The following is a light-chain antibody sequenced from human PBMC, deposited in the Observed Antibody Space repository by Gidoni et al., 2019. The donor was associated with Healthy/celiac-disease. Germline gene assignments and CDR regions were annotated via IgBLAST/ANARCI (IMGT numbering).Light chain of an antibody. CDR1: SSDVGSYNL. V-gene: IGLV2-23*02. CDR2: EVS. J-gene: IGLJ2*01. Sequence: QSALTQPASVSGSPGQSITISCTGTSSDVGSYNLVSWYQQHPGKAPKLMIYEVSKRPSGVSNRFSGSKSGNTASLTISALQAADEADYYCCSYAGSSTVVFGGGTKLTVL. CDR3: CSYAGSSTVV.